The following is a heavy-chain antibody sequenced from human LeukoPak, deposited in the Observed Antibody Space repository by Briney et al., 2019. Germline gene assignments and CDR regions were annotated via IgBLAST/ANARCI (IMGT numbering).Heavy chain of an antibody. CDR2: ISYDGSNK. D-gene: IGHD5-18*01. CDR1: GFTFSSYG. V-gene: IGHV3-30*03. J-gene: IGHJ6*03. CDR3: ARAGYSYGSDPYYYYMDV. Sequence: PGRSLRLSCAASGFTFSSYGMHWVCQAPGKGLEWVAVISYDGSNKYYADSVKGRFTISRDNSKNTLYLQMNSLRAEDTAVYYCARAGYSYGSDPYYYYMDVWGKGTTVTVSS.